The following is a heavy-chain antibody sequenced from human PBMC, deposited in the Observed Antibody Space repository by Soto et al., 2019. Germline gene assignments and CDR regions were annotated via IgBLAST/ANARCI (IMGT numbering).Heavy chain of an antibody. V-gene: IGHV3-53*04. Sequence: EVQLVESGGGLVQPGGSLRLSCASSGFIVSSNYMSWVRQAPGKGLEWVSLIYSDGSTYYADSVKGRFTISRHDSRNTLYLRMLSLRTEDTAVDFCARGRGQDYSSMDVWGKGTTVTVSS. D-gene: IGHD3-10*01. CDR2: IYSDGST. CDR1: GFIVSSNY. CDR3: ARGRGQDYSSMDV. J-gene: IGHJ6*03.